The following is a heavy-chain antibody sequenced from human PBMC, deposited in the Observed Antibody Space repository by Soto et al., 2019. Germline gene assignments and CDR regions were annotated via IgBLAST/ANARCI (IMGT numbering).Heavy chain of an antibody. CDR1: GYTFTNYG. D-gene: IGHD3-22*01. J-gene: IGHJ4*02. Sequence: GASVKVSCKASGYTFTNYGISWVRQAPGQGLEWMGWISAYNGDTKYAQKLQGRVTVTTDTSTSTAYMELRSLRSDDTAVYYCARDRIRYYDSSGYKPLDYWGQG. CDR3: ARDRIRYYDSSGYKPLDY. CDR2: ISAYNGDT. V-gene: IGHV1-18*01.